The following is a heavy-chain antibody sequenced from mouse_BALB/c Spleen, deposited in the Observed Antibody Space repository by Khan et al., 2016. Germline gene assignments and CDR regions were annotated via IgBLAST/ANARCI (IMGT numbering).Heavy chain of an antibody. CDR3: ARSPYDYDVGFAY. J-gene: IGHJ3*01. CDR1: GFNIKDTY. D-gene: IGHD2-4*01. CDR2: IDPANGNT. V-gene: IGHV14-3*02. Sequence: EVQLQESGAELVKPGASVKLSCTASGFNIKDTYMHWVKQRPEQGLEWIGRIDPANGNTKYDPKFQGKATITADKSSNTAYLQPSSLTSADPAVYYCARSPYDYDVGFAYWGQGTLVTVSA.